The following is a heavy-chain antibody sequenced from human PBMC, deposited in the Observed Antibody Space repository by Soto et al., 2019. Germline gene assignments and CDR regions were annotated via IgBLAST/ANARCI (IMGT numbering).Heavy chain of an antibody. V-gene: IGHV4-34*01. J-gene: IGHJ5*02. CDR3: ARFGGGVVVVAATPNWFDP. Sequence: SETLSLTCAVYGGSFSGYYWSWIRQPPGKGLGWIGEINHSGSTNYNPSPKSRVTISVDTSKNQFSLKLSSVTAADTAVYYCARFGGGVVVVAATPNWFDPWGQGTLVTVSS. CDR2: INHSGST. CDR1: GGSFSGYY. D-gene: IGHD2-15*01.